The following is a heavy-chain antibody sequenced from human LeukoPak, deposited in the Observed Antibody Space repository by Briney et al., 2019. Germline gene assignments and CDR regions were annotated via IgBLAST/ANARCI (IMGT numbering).Heavy chain of an antibody. V-gene: IGHV3-7*03. CDR3: ARDKGDYHTSGSLFVF. D-gene: IGHD3-22*01. CDR2: IKQDGSET. CDR1: GFTFSRYR. Sequence: GGSLRLSRAASGFTFSRYRKSWVRQDPRKGPERVANIKQDGSETYYVDSMKGRSTLSSDNAKNSLYLPMNRLRAKDTAVYYCARDKGDYHTSGSLFVFGGQGTLVTVSS. J-gene: IGHJ4*02.